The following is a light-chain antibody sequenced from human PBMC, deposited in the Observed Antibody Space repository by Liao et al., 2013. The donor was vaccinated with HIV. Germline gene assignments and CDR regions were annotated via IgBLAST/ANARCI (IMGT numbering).Light chain of an antibody. Sequence: SYELTQPPSVSVSPGQTARITCSGDALPKEYAYWYQHKPGQAPVLVIYKDIERPAGIPERFSGSTSGTTVTLTIGGAQIEDEADYYCYSAADNNVGVFGGGTKLTVL. CDR2: KDI. V-gene: IGLV3-27*01. CDR1: ALPKEY. CDR3: YSAADNNVGV. J-gene: IGLJ2*01.